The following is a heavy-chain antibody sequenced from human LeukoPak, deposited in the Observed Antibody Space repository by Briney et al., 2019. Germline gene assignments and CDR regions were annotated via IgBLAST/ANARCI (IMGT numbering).Heavy chain of an antibody. CDR3: ARPKVSPQPYYYYYMDV. J-gene: IGHJ6*03. Sequence: GGSLRLSCAASGFTFSTFAMHWVRQAPGKGLEWVSSISSSSSYIYYADSVKGRFTISRDNAKNSLYLQMNSLRAEDTAVYYCARPKVSPQPYYYYYMDVWGKGTTVTVSS. D-gene: IGHD1-1*01. V-gene: IGHV3-21*01. CDR2: ISSSSSYI. CDR1: GFTFSTFA.